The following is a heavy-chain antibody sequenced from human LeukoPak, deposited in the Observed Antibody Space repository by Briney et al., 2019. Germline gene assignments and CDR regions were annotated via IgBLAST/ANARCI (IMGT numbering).Heavy chain of an antibody. Sequence: GASVKVSCKASGGTFSSYAISWVRQAPGQGLEWMGGIIPIFGTANYAQKFQGRVTITADESTSTAYMELSSLRSEDTAVYYCARARYSRGGGWFDPWGQGTLVTVSS. V-gene: IGHV1-69*13. J-gene: IGHJ5*02. CDR3: ARARYSRGGGWFDP. CDR1: GGTFSSYA. CDR2: IIPIFGTA. D-gene: IGHD1-14*01.